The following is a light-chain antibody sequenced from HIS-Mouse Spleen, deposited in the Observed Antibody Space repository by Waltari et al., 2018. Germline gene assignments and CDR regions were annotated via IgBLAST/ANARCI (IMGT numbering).Light chain of an antibody. CDR2: GDS. CDR1: NIGSKS. V-gene: IGLV3-21*02. J-gene: IGLJ3*02. Sequence: SYVLTQPPSVSVAPGQTARITCGGNNIGSKSVHWYQQKPGQAPVLVVYGDSDRPSGIPGRVSGSNAGNTATLTISRGEAGDEADYYCQVWDSSSDHPVFGGGTKLTVL. CDR3: QVWDSSSDHPV.